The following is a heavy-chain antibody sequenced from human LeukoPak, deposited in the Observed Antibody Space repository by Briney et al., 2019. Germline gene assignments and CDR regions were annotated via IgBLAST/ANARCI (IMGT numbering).Heavy chain of an antibody. V-gene: IGHV4-34*09. Sequence: SETLSLTCAVYGGSFSGYYWSWIRQPPGKGLEWIGEINHSGSTYYNPSLKSRVTISVDTSKNQFSLKLSSVTAADTAVYYCARDHRAVFDYWGQGTLVTVSS. CDR3: ARDHRAVFDY. J-gene: IGHJ4*02. CDR1: GGSFSGYY. CDR2: INHSGST.